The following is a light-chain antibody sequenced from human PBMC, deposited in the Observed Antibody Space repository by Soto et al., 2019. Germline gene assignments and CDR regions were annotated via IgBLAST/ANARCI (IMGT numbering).Light chain of an antibody. CDR1: SSDIGACNR. J-gene: IGLJ2*01. CDR2: ENT. CDR3: QSFDTDLSTFV. Sequence: QSVLAQPPSVSGAPGERVTISCTGSSSDIGACNRVRWYQQVPGTAPKLIIYENTNRPSGVSVRFSGSKSGTSASLAISGLQAEEEAAYYCQSFDTDLSTFVFGGGTKVTVL. V-gene: IGLV1-40*01.